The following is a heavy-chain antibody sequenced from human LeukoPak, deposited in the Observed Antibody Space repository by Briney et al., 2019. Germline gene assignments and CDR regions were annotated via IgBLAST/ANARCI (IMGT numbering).Heavy chain of an antibody. CDR3: VRDRYDITGKPFDN. Sequence: ASVTVSFKTSGYTFTAYYMQWVRQAPGQGLEWMGWINCNSGSTNSAQKFQGRVTMTRDTSISTAYMELNNLTSDDTAVYYCVRDRYDITGKPFDNWGQGTLVTVSS. CDR1: GYTFTAYY. CDR2: INCNSGST. D-gene: IGHD3-22*01. V-gene: IGHV1-2*02. J-gene: IGHJ4*02.